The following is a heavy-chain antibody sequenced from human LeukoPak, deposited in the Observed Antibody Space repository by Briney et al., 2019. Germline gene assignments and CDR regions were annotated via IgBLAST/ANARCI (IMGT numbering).Heavy chain of an antibody. D-gene: IGHD3-3*01. J-gene: IGHJ4*02. CDR3: ATDPITIFGVVIQNTSDY. V-gene: IGHV1-24*01. CDR2: FDPEDGEA. CDR1: GYTLTELS. Sequence: GASVKVSCKVSGYTLTELSMHWVRQAPGKGLEWMGGFDPEDGEAIYAQKFQGRVTMTEDTSTDTAYMELSSLRSEDTAVYYCATDPITIFGVVIQNTSDYWGQGTLVTVSS.